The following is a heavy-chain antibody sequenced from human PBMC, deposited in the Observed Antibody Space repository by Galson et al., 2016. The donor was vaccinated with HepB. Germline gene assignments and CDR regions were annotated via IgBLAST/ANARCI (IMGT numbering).Heavy chain of an antibody. J-gene: IGHJ4*02. D-gene: IGHD5-12*01. CDR1: GDSISSYY. V-gene: IGHV4-59*01. Sequence: ETLSLTCTVSGDSISSYYWTWIRQPPGKGLEWIGYVYYTGSTKYNPSLRSPVSISVDTSKNQFSLKLSSVTAADTAVYYCAREVASRFDYWGRGILVSVSS. CDR2: VYYTGST. CDR3: AREVASRFDY.